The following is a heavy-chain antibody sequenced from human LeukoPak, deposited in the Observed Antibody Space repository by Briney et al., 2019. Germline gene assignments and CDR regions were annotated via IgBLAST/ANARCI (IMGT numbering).Heavy chain of an antibody. J-gene: IGHJ3*02. CDR1: GYTFTYYD. CDR3: ARGSIVGGTDAFDI. V-gene: IGHV1-8*01. D-gene: IGHD1-26*01. Sequence: GASVKVSCKASGYTFTYYDINWVRQAPGQGLEWMGWMNPNSGNTGYTQKFQGRVTMTRNTSGSTAYMELSSLRSEDTAVYYCARGSIVGGTDAFDIWGQGTMVTVSS. CDR2: MNPNSGNT.